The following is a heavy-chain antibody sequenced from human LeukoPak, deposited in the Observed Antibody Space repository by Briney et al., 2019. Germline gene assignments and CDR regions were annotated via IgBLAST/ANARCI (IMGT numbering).Heavy chain of an antibody. D-gene: IGHD1-26*01. CDR2: IYSGGST. V-gene: IGHV3-53*01. CDR1: GLTVSSNY. CDR3: ARDRSGSYFDY. Sequence: GGSLRLSCAASGLTVSSNYMSWVRQAPGKGLEWVSVIYSGGSTYYADSVKGRFTISRDNSKNTLYLQMNSLRAEDTAVYYCARDRSGSYFDYWGQGTLVTVSS. J-gene: IGHJ4*02.